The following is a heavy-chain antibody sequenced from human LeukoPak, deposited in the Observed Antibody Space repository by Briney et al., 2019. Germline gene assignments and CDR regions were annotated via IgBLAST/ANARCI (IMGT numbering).Heavy chain of an antibody. CDR2: IWYGGSNK. V-gene: IGHV3-30*02. J-gene: IGHJ3*02. CDR3: AKEEWKGGHDAFDI. D-gene: IGHD3-3*01. Sequence: GGSLRLSCAASGFTFSSYGMHWVRQAPGKGLEWVAVIWYGGSNKYYADSVKGRFTISRDNSKNTLYLQMNSLRAEDTAVYYCAKEEWKGGHDAFDIWGQGTMVTVSS. CDR1: GFTFSSYG.